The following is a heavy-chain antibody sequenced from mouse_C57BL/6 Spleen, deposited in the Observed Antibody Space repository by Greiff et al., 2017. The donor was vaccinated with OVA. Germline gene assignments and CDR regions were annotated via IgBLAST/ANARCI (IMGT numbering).Heavy chain of an antibody. D-gene: IGHD1-1*01. Sequence: VQLKESGAELVRPGASVKLSCTASGFNIKDDYMHWVKQRPEQGLEWIGWIDPENGDTEYASKFQGKATITADTSSNTAYLQLSSLTSEDTAVYYCTRLRGAMDYWGQGTSVTVSS. CDR2: IDPENGDT. V-gene: IGHV14-4*01. J-gene: IGHJ4*01. CDR1: GFNIKDDY. CDR3: TRLRGAMDY.